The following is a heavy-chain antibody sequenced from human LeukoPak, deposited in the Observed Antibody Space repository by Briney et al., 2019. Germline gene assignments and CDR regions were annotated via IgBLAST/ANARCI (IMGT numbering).Heavy chain of an antibody. J-gene: IGHJ3*02. CDR3: AREPGPHAFDI. CDR1: GGSISSGGYS. CDR2: IYHSGST. V-gene: IGHV4-30-2*01. Sequence: PSETLSLTCAVSGGSISSGGYSWSWIRQPPGKGLEWIGYIYHSGSTNYNPSLKSRVTMSVDTSKNQFSLKLSSVTAADTAVYYCAREPGPHAFDIWGQGTMVTVSS. D-gene: IGHD2-2*01.